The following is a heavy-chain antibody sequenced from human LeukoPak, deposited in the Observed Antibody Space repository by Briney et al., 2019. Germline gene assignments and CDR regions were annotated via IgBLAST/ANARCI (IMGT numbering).Heavy chain of an antibody. CDR3: ARGPPAKPGTGYYYGMDV. CDR1: GGSFSGYY. CDR2: INHSGSS. D-gene: IGHD2-2*01. J-gene: IGHJ6*02. Sequence: PSETLSLTCAVYGGSFSGYYWSWIRQPPGKGLEWIGEINHSGSSNYNPSLKSRVTISVDMSKNQFSLKLSSVTAADTAVYYCARGPPAKPGTGYYYGMDVWGQGTTVTVSS. V-gene: IGHV4-34*01.